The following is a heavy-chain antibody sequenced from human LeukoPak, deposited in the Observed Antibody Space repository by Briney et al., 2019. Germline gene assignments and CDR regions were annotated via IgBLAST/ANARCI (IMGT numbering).Heavy chain of an antibody. CDR1: GFTFSSYA. V-gene: IGHV3-30*04. J-gene: IGHJ3*02. CDR2: ISYDGSNK. CDR3: VTKEGNVFDI. Sequence: GGSLRLSCAASGFTFSSYAMHWVRQPPGKGLEWVAFISYDGSNKFYLDSVKGPFTISRDNSKNTLYLQMNSLRAEDTAVYYCVTKEGNVFDIWGQGTMVTVSS.